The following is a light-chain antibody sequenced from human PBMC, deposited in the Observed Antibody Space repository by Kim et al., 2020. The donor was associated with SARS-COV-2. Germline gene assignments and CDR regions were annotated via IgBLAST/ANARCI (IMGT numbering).Light chain of an antibody. V-gene: IGLV2-8*01. J-gene: IGLJ3*02. Sequence: GQSVTSSCTGTSSDVGGYNYVSWFQHHPGKAPKLMIFEVTKRPSGVPDRFSGSKSGNTAALTVSGLQAEDEADYYCNSYTDTDNWVFGGGTQLTVL. CDR2: EVT. CDR3: NSYTDTDNWV. CDR1: SSDVGGYNY.